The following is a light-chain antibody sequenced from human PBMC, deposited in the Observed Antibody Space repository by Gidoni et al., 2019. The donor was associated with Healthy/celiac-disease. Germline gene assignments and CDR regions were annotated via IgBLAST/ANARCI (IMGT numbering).Light chain of an antibody. CDR3: QQYYSTPRT. Sequence: DIFMTQSPDSLAVSLCERATINCKSSQSVLYSSNNKNYLAWYQQKPGQTPKMLIYWASNRESGVPDRFSGSGYGTDFTLTISSLQAEDVAVYYCQQYYSTPRTFGQGTKVEIK. CDR1: QSVLYSSNNKNY. J-gene: IGKJ1*01. CDR2: WAS. V-gene: IGKV4-1*01.